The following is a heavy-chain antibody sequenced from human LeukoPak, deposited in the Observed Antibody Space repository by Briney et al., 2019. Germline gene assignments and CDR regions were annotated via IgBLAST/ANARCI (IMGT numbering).Heavy chain of an antibody. Sequence: PGRSLRLSCAASGFTFSSYGMHWVRQAPGKGLEWVAVIWYDGSNKYYADSVKGRFTISRDNSKNTLYLQMNSLRAEDTAVYYCARVKGSSGWYPFDYWGQGTLVTVSS. CDR3: ARVKGSSGWYPFDY. CDR2: IWYDGSNK. CDR1: GFTFSSYG. V-gene: IGHV3-33*08. J-gene: IGHJ4*02. D-gene: IGHD6-19*01.